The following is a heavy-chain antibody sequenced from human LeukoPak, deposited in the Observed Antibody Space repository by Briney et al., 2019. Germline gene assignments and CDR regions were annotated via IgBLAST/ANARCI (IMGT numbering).Heavy chain of an antibody. CDR1: GFTFSDYY. CDR3: ARQYGYYYYFDY. D-gene: IGHD2-8*01. Sequence: GGSLRLSCAASGFTFSDYYMSWIRQGPGKGLEWVSVIYSGGSTYYADSVKGRFTISRDNSKNTLYFQMNSLRAEDTAVYYCARQYGYYYYFDYWGQGTLVTVSS. CDR2: IYSGGST. V-gene: IGHV3-66*04. J-gene: IGHJ4*02.